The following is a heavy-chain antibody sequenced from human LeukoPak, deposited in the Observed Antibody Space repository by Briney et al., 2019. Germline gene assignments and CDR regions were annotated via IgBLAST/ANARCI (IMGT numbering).Heavy chain of an antibody. CDR3: SRQVDSVHDY. Sequence: GGSLRLSCAASGFTFSGSHMHWVRQASGKGLEWVGHIRSKADNYATAYGASVTGRFTISRDDSKNTAYLQMDSPKTEDTAIYYCSRQVDSVHDYWGRGILVTVSS. CDR1: GFTFSGSH. CDR2: IRSKADNYAT. V-gene: IGHV3-73*01. D-gene: IGHD5-12*01. J-gene: IGHJ4*02.